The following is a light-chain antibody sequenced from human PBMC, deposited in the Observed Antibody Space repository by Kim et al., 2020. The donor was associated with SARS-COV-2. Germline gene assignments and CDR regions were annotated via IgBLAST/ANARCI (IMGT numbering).Light chain of an antibody. CDR1: QSISSW. V-gene: IGKV1-5*03. J-gene: IGKJ4*01. CDR2: KAS. CDR3: QQYNRYSEVT. Sequence: DTQMTQSPSTLSASVGDRVTITCRASQSISSWLAWYQQKPGKAPKLLIYKASSLESGVPSRFSGSGSGTEFTLTISSLQPDDFATYYCQQYNRYSEVTFGGGTKVDIK.